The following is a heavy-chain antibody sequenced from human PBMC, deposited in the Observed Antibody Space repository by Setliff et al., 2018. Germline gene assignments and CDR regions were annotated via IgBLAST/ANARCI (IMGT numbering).Heavy chain of an antibody. J-gene: IGHJ6*02. CDR1: GYNFTNYW. V-gene: IGHV5-51*01. CDR3: ARHGGYCSSTSCYFAHYFYGLDV. CDR2: IFPGDSDT. D-gene: IGHD2-2*01. Sequence: RGESLTISCETSGYNFTNYWIGWVRQMPGKGLEWMGIIFPGDSDTRYSPSFQGQVTISADKSISTAYLQWSSLKASDTAMYYCARHGGYCSSTSCYFAHYFYGLDVWGQGTTVTVS.